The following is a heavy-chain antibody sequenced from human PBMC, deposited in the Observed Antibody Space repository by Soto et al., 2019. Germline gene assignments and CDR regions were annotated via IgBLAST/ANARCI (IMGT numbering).Heavy chain of an antibody. CDR2: IYHSGST. CDR1: GGSISSNKW. J-gene: IGHJ4*02. CDR3: ATLNXXSWDFDY. D-gene: IGHD1-26*01. Sequence: SETLSLTCAVYGGSISSNKWWSWVRQPPGKGLEWIGSIYHSGSTYYNPSLKSRVTISVDTSKNQFSLKLSSVTAADTAVYYCATLNXXSWDFDYWGQGTLVTVSS. V-gene: IGHV4-4*02.